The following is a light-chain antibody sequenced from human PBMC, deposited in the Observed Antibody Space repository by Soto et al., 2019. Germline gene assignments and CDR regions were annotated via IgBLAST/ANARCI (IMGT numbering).Light chain of an antibody. CDR2: DAS. Sequence: EIVLTQSPGTLSLSPGERATLSCRASERISSNSLAWYQQKPGQAPRLLIYDASNRATGIPDRFSGSGSGTDFTLTISRLEPEDFAVYYCQQYGSSPTWTFGQGTKVDIK. CDR3: QQYGSSPTWT. V-gene: IGKV3-20*01. J-gene: IGKJ1*01. CDR1: ERISSNS.